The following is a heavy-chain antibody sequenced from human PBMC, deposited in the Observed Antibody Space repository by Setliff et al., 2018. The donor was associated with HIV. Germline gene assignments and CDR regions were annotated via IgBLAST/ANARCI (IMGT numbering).Heavy chain of an antibody. Sequence: ASVKVSCKASGSTFTSYYIHWVRQAPGQGLEWVGIINPSGGGTTYAQTFQDRVTMSRDTSTSTVYMELSSLRSEDTAVYYCAREALHAGGWRGAFDIWGQGTMVTV. CDR1: GSTFTSYY. J-gene: IGHJ3*02. CDR3: AREALHAGGWRGAFDI. CDR2: INPSGGGT. D-gene: IGHD6-19*01. V-gene: IGHV1-46*01.